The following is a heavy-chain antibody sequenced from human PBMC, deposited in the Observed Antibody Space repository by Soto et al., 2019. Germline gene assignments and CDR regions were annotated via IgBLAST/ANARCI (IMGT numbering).Heavy chain of an antibody. CDR1: GGSFSGYY. V-gene: IGHV4-34*01. CDR3: ARTDGFGEFSYYYYYGMDV. D-gene: IGHD3-10*01. Sequence: SETLSLTCAVYGGSFSGYYWSWIRQPPGKGLEWIGEINHSGSTNYNPSLKSRVTISVDTSKNQFSLKLSSVTAADTAVYYCARTDGFGEFSYYYYYGMDVWGQGTTVTVSS. J-gene: IGHJ6*02. CDR2: INHSGST.